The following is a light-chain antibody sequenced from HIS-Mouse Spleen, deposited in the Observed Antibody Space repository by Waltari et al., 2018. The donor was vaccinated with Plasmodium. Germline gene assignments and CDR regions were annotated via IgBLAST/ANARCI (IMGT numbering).Light chain of an antibody. V-gene: IGKV3-15*01. CDR3: QQYNNWSFT. CDR1: PSVSSN. J-gene: IGKJ3*01. CDR2: GAS. Sequence: EIVMPQSPATLSVSPGERPTLSRRASPSVSSNLAWYQQKPGQAPRLLIYGASTRATGIPARFSGSGSGTEFTLTISSLQSEDFAVYYCQQYNNWSFTFGPGTKVDIK.